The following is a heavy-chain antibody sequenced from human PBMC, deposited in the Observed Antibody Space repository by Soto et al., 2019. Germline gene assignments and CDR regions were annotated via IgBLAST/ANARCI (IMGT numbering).Heavy chain of an antibody. V-gene: IGHV3-66*01. CDR1: GFTVSSNY. J-gene: IGHJ3*02. CDR3: ARASVVVAGSPGPHDAFDI. D-gene: IGHD2-15*01. CDR2: IYSGGST. Sequence: PGGSLRLSCAASGFTVSSNYMSWVRQAPGKGLEWVSVIYSGGSTYYADSVKGRFTISRDNSKNTLYLQMNSLRAEDTAVYYCARASVVVAGSPGPHDAFDIWGQGTMVTVSS.